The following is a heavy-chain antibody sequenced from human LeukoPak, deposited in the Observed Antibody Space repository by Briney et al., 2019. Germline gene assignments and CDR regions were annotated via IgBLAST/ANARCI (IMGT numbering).Heavy chain of an antibody. CDR1: GGSFSGYY. CDR2: INHSGST. D-gene: IGHD5-24*01. V-gene: IGHV4-34*01. J-gene: IGHJ4*02. Sequence: SETLSLTCAVYGGSFSGYYWSWIRQPPGKGLEWIGEINHSGSTNYNPSLKSRVTISVDTSKNQFSLKLGSVTAADTAVYYCARRKGRDGYNYGLDYWGQGTLVTVSS. CDR3: ARRKGRDGYNYGLDY.